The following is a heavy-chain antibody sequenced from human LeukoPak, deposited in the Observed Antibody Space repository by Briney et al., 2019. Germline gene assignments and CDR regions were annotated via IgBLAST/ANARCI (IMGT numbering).Heavy chain of an antibody. CDR2: VYTSGST. D-gene: IGHD4-11*01. CDR3: AKSYFDYSTYYSYYFNL. J-gene: IGHJ4*02. CDR1: GGSISGGY. V-gene: IGHV4-4*09. Sequence: SETLSLTCTVAGGSISGGYWSWIRQPPGRGLEWIGYVYTSGSTNYNPSLKSRVTISVDTSKSQFALKLSSVTAADTAVYYCAKSYFDYSTYYSYYFNLWGQGALVTVSS.